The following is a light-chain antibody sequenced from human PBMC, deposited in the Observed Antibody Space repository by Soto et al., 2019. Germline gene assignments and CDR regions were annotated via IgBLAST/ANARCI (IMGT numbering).Light chain of an antibody. J-gene: IGLJ2*01. Sequence: QSALTQLPSVSGAPGQRVTFSCTGSCSNIGAGYDVHWYQQLPGRAPKLLIYGNTNRPSGVPDRFSGSKSGTSASLAITGLQAEDEADYYCLSFDSSLSVVFGGGTKVTVL. CDR3: LSFDSSLSVV. V-gene: IGLV1-40*01. CDR1: CSNIGAGYD. CDR2: GNT.